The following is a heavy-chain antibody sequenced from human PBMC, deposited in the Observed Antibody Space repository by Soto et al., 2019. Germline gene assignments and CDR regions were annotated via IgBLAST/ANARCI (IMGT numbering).Heavy chain of an antibody. CDR1: GFIFSNYW. CDR2: IKQDGSEQ. Sequence: PGGSLRLSCAASGFIFSNYWMTWVRQAPGKGLEWVANIKQDGSEQYYVDSVKGRFIISRDNAKNSLYLQMNSLRAEDTAVYYCAREETDSGGWYDWGQGTLVTVSS. CDR3: AREETDSGGWYD. D-gene: IGHD6-19*01. V-gene: IGHV3-7*01. J-gene: IGHJ4*02.